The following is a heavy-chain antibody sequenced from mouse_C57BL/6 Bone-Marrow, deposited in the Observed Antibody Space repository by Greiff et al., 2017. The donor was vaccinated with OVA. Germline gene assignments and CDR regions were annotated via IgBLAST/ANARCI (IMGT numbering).Heavy chain of an antibody. Sequence: VQLQQSGAELVRPGTSVKVSCKASGYAFTNYLIEWVKQRPGQGLEWIGVINPGSGGTNYNEKFKGKATLTADKSSSTAYMQLSSLTSEDSAVYFCARPYGYDSYWGQGTLVTVSA. V-gene: IGHV1-54*01. D-gene: IGHD2-2*01. CDR1: GYAFTNYL. CDR3: ARPYGYDSY. J-gene: IGHJ3*01. CDR2: INPGSGGT.